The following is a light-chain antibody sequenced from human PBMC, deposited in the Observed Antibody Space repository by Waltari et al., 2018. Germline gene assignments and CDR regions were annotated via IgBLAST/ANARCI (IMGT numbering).Light chain of an antibody. CDR3: QQFNNYPL. J-gene: IGKJ4*01. CDR1: QGISSA. Sequence: AIPFTQSPSSLSASVADRVTITCRASQGISSALAWDQQKPGKAPKLLIYDASSLESGVPSRFSGSGSGTDFTLTISSLQPEDFATYYCQQFNNYPLFGGGTKVEIK. V-gene: IGKV1D-13*01. CDR2: DAS.